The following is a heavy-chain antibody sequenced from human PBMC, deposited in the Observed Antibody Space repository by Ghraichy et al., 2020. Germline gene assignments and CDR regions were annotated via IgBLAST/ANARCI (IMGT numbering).Heavy chain of an antibody. CDR3: ARDHLGYDYVWGSYQGAHQDD. D-gene: IGHD3-16*02. V-gene: IGHV3-7*01. CDR2: IKQDGSEK. CDR1: GFTFSIYC. J-gene: IGHJ4*02. Sequence: GESLNISCAASGFTFSIYCMLWVRQAPGKGLVWVANIKQDGSEKYYVDSVKGRFTISRDNAKNSLYLQMNSLRAEDTAVYYCARDHLGYDYVWGSYQGAHQDDWGQGTLVTVSS.